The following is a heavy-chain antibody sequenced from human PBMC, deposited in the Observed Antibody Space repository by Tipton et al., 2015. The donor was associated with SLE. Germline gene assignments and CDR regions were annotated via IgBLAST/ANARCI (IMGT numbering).Heavy chain of an antibody. J-gene: IGHJ2*01. CDR1: GGSISSGGYY. Sequence: TLSLTCTVSGGSISSGGYYWSWIRQHPGKGLEWIGYIYHSGSTYYNPSLKSRVTISVDTSKNQFSLKLSSVTAADTAVYYCARERDYGGNPLAGFLDLWGRGTLVTVSS. V-gene: IGHV4-31*03. CDR3: ARERDYGGNPLAGFLDL. D-gene: IGHD4-23*01. CDR2: IYHSGST.